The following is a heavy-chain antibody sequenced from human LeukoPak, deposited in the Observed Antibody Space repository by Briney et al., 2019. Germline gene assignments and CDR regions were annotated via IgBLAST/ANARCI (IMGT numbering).Heavy chain of an antibody. Sequence: SETLSLTCTVSGGSISSSSYYWGWIRQPPGKGLEWIGSIYYSGSTYYNPSLKSRVTISVDTSKNQFSLKLSSVTAADTAVYYCASSSSGSYGNYFDYWGQGTLVTVSS. D-gene: IGHD1-26*01. J-gene: IGHJ4*02. CDR2: IYYSGST. CDR3: ASSSSGSYGNYFDY. CDR1: GGSISSSSYY. V-gene: IGHV4-39*01.